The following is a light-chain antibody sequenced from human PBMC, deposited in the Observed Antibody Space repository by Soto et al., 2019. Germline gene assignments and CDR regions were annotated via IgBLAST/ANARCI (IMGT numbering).Light chain of an antibody. Sequence: QSVLTQPASVSGSPGQSITVSCIGTSSDVGGYNYVSWYQQHPGKAPKLMIHDVSDRPSGVPNRFSGSKSGNTASLTISGLQAEDEAYYYCSSYASSNTQVFGGGTKLTVL. CDR1: SSDVGGYNY. CDR3: SSYASSNTQV. CDR2: DVS. V-gene: IGLV2-14*01. J-gene: IGLJ2*01.